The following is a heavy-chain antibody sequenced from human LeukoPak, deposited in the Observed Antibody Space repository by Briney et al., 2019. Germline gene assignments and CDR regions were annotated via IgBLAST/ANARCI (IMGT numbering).Heavy chain of an antibody. CDR3: ARAGIAVAARGDYFDY. V-gene: IGHV4-34*01. CDR2: INHSGST. Sequence: PSETLSLTCAVSGGSFSGYYWSWIRQPPGKGLEWIGEINHSGSTNYNPSLKSRVTISVDTSKNQFSLKLSSVTAADTAVYYCARAGIAVAARGDYFDYWGQGTLVTVSS. J-gene: IGHJ4*02. D-gene: IGHD6-19*01. CDR1: GGSFSGYY.